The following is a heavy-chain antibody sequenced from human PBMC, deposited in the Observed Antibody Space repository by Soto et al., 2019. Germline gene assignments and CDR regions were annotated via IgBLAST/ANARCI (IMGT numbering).Heavy chain of an antibody. V-gene: IGHV4-59*08. CDR1: GGSISSYY. CDR3: VRHGGYCTGGSCERGWFDP. D-gene: IGHD2-15*01. CDR2: IFYGGTS. J-gene: IGHJ5*02. Sequence: SSETLSLTCTVSGGSISSYYLSWIRQPPGMGLEWIGYIFYGGTSRYNPSLKSRLTISVDTSKNQFSLKLRSVTAADTAVYYCVRHGGYCTGGSCERGWFDPWGQGAQVTVSS.